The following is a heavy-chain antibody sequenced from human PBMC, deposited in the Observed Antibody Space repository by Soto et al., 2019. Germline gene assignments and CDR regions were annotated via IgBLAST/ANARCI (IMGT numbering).Heavy chain of an antibody. CDR1: GGSISSSSYY. V-gene: IGHV4-39*01. Sequence: TSETLSLTCTVSGGSISSSSYYWGWIRQPPGKGLEWIGSIYYSGSTYYNPSLKSRVTISVDTSKNQFSLKLSSVAAADTAVYYCARRSSSWPSLYYYYGMDVWGQGTTVTVSS. J-gene: IGHJ6*02. CDR2: IYYSGST. D-gene: IGHD6-13*01. CDR3: ARRSSSWPSLYYYYGMDV.